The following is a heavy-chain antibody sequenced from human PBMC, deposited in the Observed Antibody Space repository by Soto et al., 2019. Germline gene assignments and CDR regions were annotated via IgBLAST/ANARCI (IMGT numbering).Heavy chain of an antibody. CDR1: GVSISSAGYY. Sequence: SETLSLTCTVSGVSISSAGYYWSWIRQHPGKGLEWIGYIYYSGLTDYNTSLKSRLTISVDKSKNEFYQKMRSVTDADTAVYYCASLRGFTGYPGDWGQATLVPVSS. CDR3: ASLRGFTGYPGD. CDR2: IYYSGLT. D-gene: IGHD3-9*01. V-gene: IGHV4-31*03. J-gene: IGHJ4*02.